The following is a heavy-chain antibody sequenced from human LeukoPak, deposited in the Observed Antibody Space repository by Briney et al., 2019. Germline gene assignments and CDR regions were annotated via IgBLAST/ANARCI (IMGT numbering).Heavy chain of an antibody. CDR3: AKGGAYYDFCLGS. CDR1: GFTFSDYA. D-gene: IGHD3-3*01. Sequence: GGSLRLSRASSGFTFSDYAMTWVRQAPGKGLEWVSSISGITGRTYYADSVKGRFTISRDNSKNTLYLQMNSLRAGDTAIYYCAKGGAYYDFCLGSWGQGTLVTVSS. V-gene: IGHV3-23*01. CDR2: ISGITGRT. J-gene: IGHJ4*02.